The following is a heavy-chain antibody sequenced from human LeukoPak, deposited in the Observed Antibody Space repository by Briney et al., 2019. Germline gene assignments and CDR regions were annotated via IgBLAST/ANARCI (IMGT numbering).Heavy chain of an antibody. D-gene: IGHD3-10*01. CDR2: IYHSGST. CDR3: ARDWVGSGSYYNLNWFDR. J-gene: IGHJ5*02. CDR1: GYSISSGYY. V-gene: IGHV4-38-2*02. Sequence: SETLSLTCAVSGYSISSGYYWGWIRQPPGKGLEWIGSIYHSGSTYYNPSLKSRVTISVDTSKNQFSLKLSSVTAADTAVYYCARDWVGSGSYYNLNWFDRWGQGTLVTVSS.